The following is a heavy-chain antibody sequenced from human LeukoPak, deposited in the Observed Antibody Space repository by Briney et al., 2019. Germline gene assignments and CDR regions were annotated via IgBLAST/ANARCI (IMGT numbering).Heavy chain of an antibody. CDR3: APGGDLSWFGALRH. V-gene: IGHV3-7*01. CDR2: IKQDGSET. Sequence: PGGSLSLSCVVSGFTFSNYWMDWVRQAPGKGLVWVAFIKQDGSETSYVDCVKGRFTICRDNAKNSLYLQMNSARVEDTAVYNCAPGGDLSWFGALRHWSQGALVTVSS. D-gene: IGHD3-16*02. CDR1: GFTFSNYW. J-gene: IGHJ4*02.